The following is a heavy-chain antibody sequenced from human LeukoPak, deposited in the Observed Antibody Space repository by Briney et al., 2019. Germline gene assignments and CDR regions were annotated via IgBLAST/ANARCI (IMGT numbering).Heavy chain of an antibody. CDR3: ARGREIVVVPAAMGDWFDP. CDR1: GYTFTSYG. J-gene: IGHJ5*02. D-gene: IGHD2-2*01. V-gene: IGHV1-18*01. Sequence: ASVKVSCKASGYTFTSYGISWVRQAPGQGLEWMGWISAYNGNTNYAQKLQGRVTMTTDTSTSTAYMELRSLRSDDTAVYYCARGREIVVVPAAMGDWFDPWGQGTLVTVSS. CDR2: ISAYNGNT.